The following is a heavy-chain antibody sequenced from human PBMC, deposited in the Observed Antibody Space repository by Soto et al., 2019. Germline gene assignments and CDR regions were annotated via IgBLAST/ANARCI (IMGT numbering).Heavy chain of an antibody. Sequence: SVKVSCKASGGTFSSYAISWVRQAPGQGLEWMGGIIPIFGTANYAQKFQGRVTITADESTSTAYMELSSLRSEDTAVYYCATLGGYYDILTGYLDDYWGQGTLVTVSS. J-gene: IGHJ4*02. V-gene: IGHV1-69*13. D-gene: IGHD3-9*01. CDR3: ATLGGYYDILTGYLDDY. CDR2: IIPIFGTA. CDR1: GGTFSSYA.